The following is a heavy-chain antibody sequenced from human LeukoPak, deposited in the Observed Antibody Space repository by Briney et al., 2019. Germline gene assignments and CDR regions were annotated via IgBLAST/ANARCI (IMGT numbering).Heavy chain of an antibody. D-gene: IGHD3-10*01. J-gene: IGHJ4*02. CDR2: ICYTGST. Sequence: SETLSLTCTVSGGSISTYYWSWIRQPPGKGLEWIGYICYTGSTNYNPSLKSRVTISVDTSKNQFSLKLSSVTAADTAVYYCARDGPNYGSGSYGLDYWGQGTLVTVSS. CDR3: ARDGPNYGSGSYGLDY. CDR1: GGSISTYY. V-gene: IGHV4-59*01.